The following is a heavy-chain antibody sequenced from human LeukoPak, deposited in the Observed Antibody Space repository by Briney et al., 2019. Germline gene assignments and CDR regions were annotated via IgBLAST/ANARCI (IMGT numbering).Heavy chain of an antibody. J-gene: IGHJ4*02. CDR1: GGSISSSSYY. V-gene: IGHV4-39*01. CDR3: ASPVRGVFTFDH. D-gene: IGHD3-10*02. CDR2: IYYSGST. Sequence: SETLSLTCTVAGGSISSSSYYWGWIRQPPGKGLEGIGSIYYSGSTYYNPSLQRRVPISVDTSKNQFSMKLSHVPAADTAVYYCASPVRGVFTFDHWGQGTLVTVSS.